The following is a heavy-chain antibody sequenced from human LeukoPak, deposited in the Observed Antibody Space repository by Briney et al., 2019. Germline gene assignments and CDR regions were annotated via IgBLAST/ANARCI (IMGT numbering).Heavy chain of an antibody. J-gene: IGHJ4*02. CDR1: GYTFTSYG. CDR2: ISAYNGNT. CDR3: ARADCSGGSCYFDY. V-gene: IGHV1-18*01. D-gene: IGHD2-15*01. Sequence: ASVKVSCKASGYTFTSYGISWVRQAPGQGLEWMGWISAYNGNTNYAQKLQGRVTMTTDTSTSTAYMELRSLRSEDTAVYYCARADCSGGSCYFDYWGQGTLVTVSS.